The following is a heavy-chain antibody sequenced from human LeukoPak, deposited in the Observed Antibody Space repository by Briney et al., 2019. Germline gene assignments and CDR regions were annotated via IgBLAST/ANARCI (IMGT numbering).Heavy chain of an antibody. Sequence: ASVKVSCKASGYTFTSYGISWVRQAPGQGLEWMGWISAYNGNTNYAQKLQGRVTMTTDTSTSTAYMELRSLRSDDTAVYYCARVPHYDSSGYYSLFYYYYYMDVWGKGTTVTVSS. CDR1: GYTFTSYG. V-gene: IGHV1-18*01. J-gene: IGHJ6*03. CDR3: ARVPHYDSSGYYSLFYYYYYMDV. D-gene: IGHD3-22*01. CDR2: ISAYNGNT.